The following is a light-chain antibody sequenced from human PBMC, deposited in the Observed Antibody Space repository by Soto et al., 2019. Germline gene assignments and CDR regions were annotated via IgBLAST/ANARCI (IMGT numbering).Light chain of an antibody. V-gene: IGKV1-5*03. CDR1: ESISSW. J-gene: IGKJ2*01. Sequence: DIQMTQSPSTLSASVGDRVTITCRASESISSWLAWYQQKPGKAPKLLIYKASSLESGVPSRFSGSGSGTEFTLTISSLQPDDFATYHCRQYKSYPNTFGQGTNLEIK. CDR2: KAS. CDR3: RQYKSYPNT.